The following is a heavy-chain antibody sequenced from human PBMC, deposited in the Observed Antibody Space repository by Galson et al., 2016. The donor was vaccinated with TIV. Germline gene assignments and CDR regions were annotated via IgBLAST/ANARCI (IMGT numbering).Heavy chain of an antibody. V-gene: IGHV1-69*13. CDR2: IVPLFRTT. Sequence: SVKVSCKASGGSFSTHTFNWVRQAPGQGLEWMGGIVPLFRTTNYAQKFQGRVTFTADESSSTAYMEVSRLTSDDTAVYYCAKDRSTALDTYYYYDGMDVWGQGTTVTVSS. D-gene: IGHD5-18*01. CDR3: AKDRSTALDTYYYYDGMDV. CDR1: GGSFSTHT. J-gene: IGHJ6*02.